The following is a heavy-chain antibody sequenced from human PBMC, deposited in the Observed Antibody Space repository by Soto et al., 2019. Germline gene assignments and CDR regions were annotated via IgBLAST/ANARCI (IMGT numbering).Heavy chain of an antibody. Sequence: EVQLVESGGGLVQPGGSLRISCKGSGFSFSSYWMSWVRQAPGKGLEWVASIKRDESEKYYVHSVKGRFTISRDNVDDSVFLHMNSLSAEDTAVYFCVRDVGFDYVNWGQGTLVTVSS. D-gene: IGHD3-16*01. V-gene: IGHV3-7*01. CDR1: GFSFSSYW. CDR3: VRDVGFDYVN. J-gene: IGHJ4*02. CDR2: IKRDESEK.